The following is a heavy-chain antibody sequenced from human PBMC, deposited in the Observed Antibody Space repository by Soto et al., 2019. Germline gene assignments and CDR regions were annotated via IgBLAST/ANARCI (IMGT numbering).Heavy chain of an antibody. CDR3: TVDSVHLYDYIWGSYGGY. D-gene: IGHD3-16*01. V-gene: IGHV3-15*01. CDR2: IKSKTDGGTT. J-gene: IGHJ4*02. Sequence: GGSLRLSCAASGFTFSNAWMSWVRQAPGKGLEWVGRIKSKTDGGTTDYAAPVKGRFTISRDDSKNTLYMQMNSLKTEDTAVYYCTVDSVHLYDYIWGSYGGYWGQGTLVTVSS. CDR1: GFTFSNAW.